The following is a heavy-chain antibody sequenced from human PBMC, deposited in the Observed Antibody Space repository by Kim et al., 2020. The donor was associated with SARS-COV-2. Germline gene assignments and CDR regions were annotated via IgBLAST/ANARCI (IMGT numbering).Heavy chain of an antibody. J-gene: IGHJ4*02. D-gene: IGHD6-19*01. CDR3: ARDHSSGWSPDY. V-gene: IGHV3-21*01. Sequence: GGSLRLSCAASGFTFSSYSMNWVRQAPGKGLEWVSSISSSSSYIYYADSVKGRFTITRDNAKNSLYRQMSSLRAEDTAVYYCARDHSSGWSPDYWGQGTLVTVSS. CDR1: GFTFSSYS. CDR2: ISSSSSYI.